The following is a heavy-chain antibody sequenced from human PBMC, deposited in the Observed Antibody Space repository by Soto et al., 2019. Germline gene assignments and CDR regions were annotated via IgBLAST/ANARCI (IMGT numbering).Heavy chain of an antibody. CDR3: ARDFGYYDFWSGTYYFDY. CDR2: ISAYSGNT. CDR1: GYTFTSYG. D-gene: IGHD3-3*01. V-gene: IGHV1-18*04. J-gene: IGHJ4*02. Sequence: GASVKVSCKAPGYTFTSYGISWVRQAPGQGLEWMGWISAYSGNTNYAQKLQGRVTMTTDTSTSTAYMELRSLRSDDTAVYYCARDFGYYDFWSGTYYFDYWGQGTLVTVSS.